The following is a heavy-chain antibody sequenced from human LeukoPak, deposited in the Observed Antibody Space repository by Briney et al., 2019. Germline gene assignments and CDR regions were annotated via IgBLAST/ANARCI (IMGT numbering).Heavy chain of an antibody. CDR3: ARERLYYGSGSYYYYGMDV. V-gene: IGHV3-33*01. CDR2: IWYDGSNK. CDR1: GFTFSSYG. J-gene: IGHJ6*02. D-gene: IGHD3-10*01. Sequence: PGGSLRLSCAASGFTFSSYGMHWVRQAPGKGLEWVAVIWYDGSNKYYADSVKGRFTISRDNSKNTLYLQMNSLRAEDTAVYYCARERLYYGSGSYYYYGMDVWGQGTTVTVSS.